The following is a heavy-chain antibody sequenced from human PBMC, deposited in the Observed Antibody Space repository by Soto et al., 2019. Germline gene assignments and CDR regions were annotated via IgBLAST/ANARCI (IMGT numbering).Heavy chain of an antibody. CDR2: IKSKTDGGTT. Sequence: EVQLVESGGGLVKPGGSLRLSCAASGFTFSNAWMSWVRQAPGKGLEWVGRIKSKTDGGTTDYAAPVKGRFTISRDDSQNTLYLQMNSLKTEDTAVYYCTTDPVDLNAFDIWGQGTMVTVSS. D-gene: IGHD6-19*01. V-gene: IGHV3-15*01. J-gene: IGHJ3*02. CDR3: TTDPVDLNAFDI. CDR1: GFTFSNAW.